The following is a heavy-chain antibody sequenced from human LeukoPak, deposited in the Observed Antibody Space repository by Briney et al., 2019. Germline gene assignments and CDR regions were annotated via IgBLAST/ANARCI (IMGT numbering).Heavy chain of an antibody. V-gene: IGHV4-34*01. CDR2: INHSGST. J-gene: IGHJ4*02. CDR1: GGSFSGYY. CDR3: TRGRYYDSSGYTFLGY. D-gene: IGHD3-22*01. Sequence: SETLSLTCAVYGGSFSGYYGSWIRQPPGKGLEWIGEINHSGSTNYNPPLKSRVTISVDTSKNQFSLKLSSVTAADTAVYYCTRGRYYDSSGYTFLGYWGQGTLVTVSS.